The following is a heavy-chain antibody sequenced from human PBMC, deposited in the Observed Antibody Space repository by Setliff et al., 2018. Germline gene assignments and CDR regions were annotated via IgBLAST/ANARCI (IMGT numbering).Heavy chain of an antibody. D-gene: IGHD3-10*01. Sequence: GGSLRLSCAASGFTFGDFAMTWVRQAPGKGLEWVSGIGGRGISTYYADSVKGRFIISRDNSKNTLYLQMNSLRAEDTAVYYCAKAPSVRGVIWAFGYWGQGTLVTVSS. CDR1: GFTFGDFA. J-gene: IGHJ4*02. CDR3: AKAPSVRGVIWAFGY. CDR2: IGGRGIST. V-gene: IGHV3-23*01.